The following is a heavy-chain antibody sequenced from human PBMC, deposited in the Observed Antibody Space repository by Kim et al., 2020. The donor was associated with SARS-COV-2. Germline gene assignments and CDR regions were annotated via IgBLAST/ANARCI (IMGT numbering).Heavy chain of an antibody. CDR3: AKDPRLGDIVPGYVVHDNLYYYGMDV. Sequence: GGSLRLSCAASGFSFSNYAMNWVRQSPGKGLEWVARVLGSGAYTFYADSVKGRFTISRDNSKNTLYLQMNRLRVDDTAMYYCAKDPRLGDIVPGYVVHDNLYYYGMDVWGQGTTVTVSS. V-gene: IGHV3-23*01. CDR1: GFSFSNYA. D-gene: IGHD3-9*01. J-gene: IGHJ6*02. CDR2: VLGSGAYT.